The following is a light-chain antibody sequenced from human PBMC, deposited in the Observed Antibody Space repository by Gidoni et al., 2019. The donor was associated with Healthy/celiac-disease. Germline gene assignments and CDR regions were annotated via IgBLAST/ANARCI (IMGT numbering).Light chain of an antibody. Sequence: SYELTQPPSVSVSPGQTARITCSGAKLGDKYACWYQQKPGQSPVLVIYQDSKRPSGTPERFSGSNSGNTATLTISGTQAMDEADYYCQAWDSSTAVFGGGTKLTVL. CDR3: QAWDSSTAV. CDR1: KLGDKY. V-gene: IGLV3-1*01. J-gene: IGLJ2*01. CDR2: QDS.